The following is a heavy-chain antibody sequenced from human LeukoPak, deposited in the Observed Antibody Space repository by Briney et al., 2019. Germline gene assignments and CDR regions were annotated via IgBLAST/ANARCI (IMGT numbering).Heavy chain of an antibody. Sequence: GGSLRLSCAASGFTFSDYYMSWIRQAPGKGLEWIAYVGAAGKRIDYAESVRGRFTTSRDDAKSSLFLRMDSLTVEDTALYYCAKLVVPAANAVDSWGQGTLVTVSS. V-gene: IGHV3-11*01. CDR3: AKLVVPAANAVDS. CDR1: GFTFSDYY. D-gene: IGHD2-2*01. J-gene: IGHJ4*02. CDR2: VGAAGKRI.